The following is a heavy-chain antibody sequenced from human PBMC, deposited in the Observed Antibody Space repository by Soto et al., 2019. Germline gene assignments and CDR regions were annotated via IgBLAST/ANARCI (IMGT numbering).Heavy chain of an antibody. Sequence: SQTLSLTCTVSAAALSSGGYFYTWVRQPPGKGLEWLGYIYYSGGTNYNPSLKSRVTISLDKSKSQFSLRLISVTAADTAVYYCTREQSDDNYFDPSGQGTLVTVSS. D-gene: IGHD6-19*01. J-gene: IGHJ5*02. CDR3: TREQSDDNYFDP. CDR2: IYYSGGT. V-gene: IGHV4-61*08. CDR1: AAALSSGGYF.